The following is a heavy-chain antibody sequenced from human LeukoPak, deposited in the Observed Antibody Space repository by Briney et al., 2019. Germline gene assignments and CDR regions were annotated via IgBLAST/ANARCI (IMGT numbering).Heavy chain of an antibody. CDR3: ASGTDAPDAFDI. D-gene: IGHD1-7*01. CDR1: GGTFSSYA. J-gene: IGHJ3*02. V-gene: IGHV1-69*04. Sequence: ASVKVSCKASGGTFSSYAISWVRQAPGQGLEWMGRIIPILGIANYAQKFQGRVTITADKSTSTAYMELSSLRSEDTAVYYCASGTDAPDAFDIWGQGTMVTVSS. CDR2: IIPILGIA.